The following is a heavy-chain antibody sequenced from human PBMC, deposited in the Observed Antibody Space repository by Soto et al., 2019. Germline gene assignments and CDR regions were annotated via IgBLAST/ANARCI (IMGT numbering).Heavy chain of an antibody. CDR3: ARWTYYDFRSGYYGGGYYGMDV. V-gene: IGHV1-8*02. Sequence: ASVKVSCKASGYTFTSYAMHWVRQAPGQRLEWMGWMNPNSGNTGYAQKFQGRVTMTRNSSISTAYMEVSSLRSEDTAVYYCARWTYYDFRSGYYGGGYYGMDVWGQGTTVTVSS. CDR1: GYTFTSYA. J-gene: IGHJ6*02. CDR2: MNPNSGNT. D-gene: IGHD3-3*01.